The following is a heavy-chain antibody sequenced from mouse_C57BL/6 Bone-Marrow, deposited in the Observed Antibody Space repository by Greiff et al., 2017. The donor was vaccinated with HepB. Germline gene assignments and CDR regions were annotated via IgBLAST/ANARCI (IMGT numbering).Heavy chain of an antibody. CDR1: GFTFSDFY. CDR3: ARDVNFDV. V-gene: IGHV7-1*01. Sequence: EVQLVESGGGLVQSGRSLRLSCATSGFTFSDFYMEWVRQAPGKGLEWIAASRNKANDYTTEYSASVKGRFIVSRDTSQSILYLQMNALRAEDTAIYYCARDVNFDVWGTGTTVTVSS. CDR2: SRNKANDYTT. J-gene: IGHJ1*03.